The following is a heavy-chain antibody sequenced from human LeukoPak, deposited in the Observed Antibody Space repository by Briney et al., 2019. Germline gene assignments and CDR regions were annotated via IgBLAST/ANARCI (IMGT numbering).Heavy chain of an antibody. J-gene: IGHJ4*02. CDR3: ARVDTAMVAGGGDY. CDR1: GYTFTGYY. Sequence: GASVKVSCKVSGYTFTGYYMHWVRQAPGQGIEWMAWINPNSGGTKYAQKFKGRVTMTRYTSISTAYMELSRLRSDDTAVYYCARVDTAMVAGGGDYWGQGTLVTVSS. D-gene: IGHD5-18*01. V-gene: IGHV1-2*02. CDR2: INPNSGGT.